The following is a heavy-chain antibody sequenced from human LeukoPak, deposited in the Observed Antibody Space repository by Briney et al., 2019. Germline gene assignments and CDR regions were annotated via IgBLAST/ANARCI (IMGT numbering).Heavy chain of an antibody. V-gene: IGHV3-23*01. CDR3: AKWDSSSWYGLTDY. CDR1: GFTFSSYA. D-gene: IGHD6-13*01. CDR2: ISGSGGST. J-gene: IGHJ4*02. Sequence: PGGSLRLSCAASGFTFSSYAMSWVRQAPGKGLEWVSAISGSGGSTYYADSVKGRFTISRDNSKNTLYLQMNSLRAEDTAVYYCAKWDSSSWYGLTDYWGQGTLVTVSS.